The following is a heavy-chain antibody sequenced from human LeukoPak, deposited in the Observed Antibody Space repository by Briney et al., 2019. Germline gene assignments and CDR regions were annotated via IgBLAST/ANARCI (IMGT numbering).Heavy chain of an antibody. J-gene: IGHJ5*02. Sequence: ASVKVSCTASGYTFTSYGISWVRQPPGQGLEWMGWISAYNGNTNYAQKLQGRVTMTTDTSTSTAYMELRSLRSDDTAVYYCARDLEYYDFWSGYWYWFDPWGQGTLVTVSS. CDR1: GYTFTSYG. D-gene: IGHD3-3*01. V-gene: IGHV1-18*01. CDR3: ARDLEYYDFWSGYWYWFDP. CDR2: ISAYNGNT.